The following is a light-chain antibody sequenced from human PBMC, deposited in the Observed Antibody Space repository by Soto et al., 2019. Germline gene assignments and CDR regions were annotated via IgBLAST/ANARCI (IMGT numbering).Light chain of an antibody. Sequence: DIQMTQSPSTLSASVGDRVTITCPASQSISSWLAWYQQKPGKAPKLLIYDASSLESGVPSRFSGSGSGTEFTLAISSLQPDDFATYYCQQYNSYRYTFGQGTKLEIK. V-gene: IGKV1-5*01. CDR3: QQYNSYRYT. CDR2: DAS. CDR1: QSISSW. J-gene: IGKJ2*01.